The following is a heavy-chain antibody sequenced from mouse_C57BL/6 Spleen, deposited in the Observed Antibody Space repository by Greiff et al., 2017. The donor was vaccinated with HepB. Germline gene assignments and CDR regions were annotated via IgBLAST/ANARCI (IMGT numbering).Heavy chain of an antibody. J-gene: IGHJ4*01. CDR3: AREGGRDYAMDY. CDR1: GFTFSSYA. D-gene: IGHD3-3*01. V-gene: IGHV5-4*01. Sequence: DVQLQESGGGLVKPGGSLKLSCAASGFTFSSYAMSWVRQTPEKRLEWVATISDGGSYTYYPDNVKGRFTISRDNAKNNLYLQMSHLKSEDTAMYYCAREGGRDYAMDYWGQGTSVTVSS. CDR2: ISDGGSYT.